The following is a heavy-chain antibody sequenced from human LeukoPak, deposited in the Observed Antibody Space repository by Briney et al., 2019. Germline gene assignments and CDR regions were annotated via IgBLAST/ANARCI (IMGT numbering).Heavy chain of an antibody. CDR2: IYTTGST. J-gene: IGHJ6*03. D-gene: IGHD3-10*01. V-gene: IGHV4-4*07. Sequence: KASETLSLTCSVSGGSISSYYWSWIRQPAGKGLEWIGRIYTTGSTNYNPSLKSRVTMSVDTSKNQFSLKLSSVTAADTAVYYCARDFGYYGSGSYYYYYMDVWGKGTTVTISS. CDR1: GGSISSYY. CDR3: ARDFGYYGSGSYYYYYMDV.